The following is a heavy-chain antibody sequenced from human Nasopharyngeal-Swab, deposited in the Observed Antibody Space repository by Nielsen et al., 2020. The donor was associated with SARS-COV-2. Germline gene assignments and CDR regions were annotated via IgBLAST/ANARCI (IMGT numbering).Heavy chain of an antibody. CDR2: INHSGST. J-gene: IGHJ4*02. V-gene: IGHV4-34*01. Sequence: SETLSLTCAVYGGSFSGYYWSWIRQPPGKGLEWIGEINHSGSTNYNPSLKSRVTISVDTSKNQFSLKLSSVTAADTAVYYCAREVTAMGEIFDYWGQGTLVTVSS. CDR3: AREVTAMGEIFDY. CDR1: GGSFSGYY. D-gene: IGHD5-18*01.